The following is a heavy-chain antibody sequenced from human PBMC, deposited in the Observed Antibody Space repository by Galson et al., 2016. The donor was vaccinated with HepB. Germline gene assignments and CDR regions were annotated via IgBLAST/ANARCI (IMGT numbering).Heavy chain of an antibody. CDR3: ARTYGSSAEFDY. CDR2: ISGNTGNT. V-gene: IGHV1-18*01. J-gene: IGHJ4*02. Sequence: SVKVSCKASGYSFITYGIHWVRQAPGQRPEWMGWISGNTGNTHYAQNLQGRVTMTTDAATSTAYLELTSLTSDDTAVYYCARTYGSSAEFDYWGQGTLVTVSS. D-gene: IGHD6-6*01. CDR1: GYSFITYG.